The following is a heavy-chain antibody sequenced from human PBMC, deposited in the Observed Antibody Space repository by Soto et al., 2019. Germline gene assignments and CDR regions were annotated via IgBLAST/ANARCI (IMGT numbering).Heavy chain of an antibody. J-gene: IGHJ6*02. CDR1: GGTFSSYA. CDR3: ARALSPTVTTLSYGMDV. CDR2: IIPIFGTA. Sequence: QVQLVQSGAEVKKPGSSVKVSCKASGGTFSSYAISWVRQAPGQGLEWMGGIIPIFGTANYAQKFQGRVTITADESTSTAYMELSSLRSEDTAVYYCARALSPTVTTLSYGMDVWGQGTTVTVSS. D-gene: IGHD4-4*01. V-gene: IGHV1-69*01.